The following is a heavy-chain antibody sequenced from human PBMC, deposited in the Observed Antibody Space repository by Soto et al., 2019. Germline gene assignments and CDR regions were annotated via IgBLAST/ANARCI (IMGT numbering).Heavy chain of an antibody. D-gene: IGHD3-10*01. V-gene: IGHV3-7*01. CDR1: RFTFGSYW. J-gene: IGHJ4*02. CDR2: IKWDGSEK. Sequence: VLLVESGGGLVQPGGSLTLSCAASRFTFGSYWMNWVRQAPGKGLEWVANIKWDGSEKYYVDSVEGRFTISRDNTKNSLDLQMNSLRVEDTAVYYCAAGFPPDFWGQGTLVTVSS. CDR3: AAGFPPDF.